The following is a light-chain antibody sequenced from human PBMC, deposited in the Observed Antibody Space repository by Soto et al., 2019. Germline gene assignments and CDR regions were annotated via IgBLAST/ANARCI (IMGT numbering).Light chain of an antibody. V-gene: IGKV3-15*01. J-gene: IGKJ5*01. Sequence: EIVMTQSPATLSVSPGERATLSCRASQSVSSNLAWYQQKPGQAPRLLIYGASTSATGIPARFSGSGSGSAFHLTISSLQSEDFSGYYCQQYNKWHPITFGQGTRLEIK. CDR1: QSVSSN. CDR3: QQYNKWHPIT. CDR2: GAS.